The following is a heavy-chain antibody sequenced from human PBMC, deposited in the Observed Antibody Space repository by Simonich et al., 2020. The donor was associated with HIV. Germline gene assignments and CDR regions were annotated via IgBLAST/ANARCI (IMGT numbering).Heavy chain of an antibody. CDR1: GFTFSSYA. V-gene: IGHV3-30*07. CDR2: ISYDGSNK. D-gene: IGHD3-16*01. CDR3: ASGGSISSVWADDY. Sequence: QVQLVESGGGVVQPGRSLRLSCAASGFTFSSYAMHWVRQAPGKGLEWVAVISYDGSNKYYADSVKGRFTISRDNSQNTLYLQMNSLRAEDTAVYYCASGGSISSVWADDYWGQGTLVPSPQ. J-gene: IGHJ4*02.